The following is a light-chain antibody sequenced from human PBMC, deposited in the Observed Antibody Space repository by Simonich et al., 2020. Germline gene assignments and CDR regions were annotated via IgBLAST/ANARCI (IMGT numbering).Light chain of an antibody. Sequence: QSALTQPASVSGSPGPSITISCTGTSSDVGVYNLVYWYKQHPGKAPKLMIYEGSKRPSGVSNRFSGSKSGNTASLTISGLQAEDEADYYCCSYAGSSTVVFGGGTKLTVL. CDR1: SSDVGVYNL. CDR3: CSYAGSSTVV. CDR2: EGS. J-gene: IGLJ2*01. V-gene: IGLV2-23*01.